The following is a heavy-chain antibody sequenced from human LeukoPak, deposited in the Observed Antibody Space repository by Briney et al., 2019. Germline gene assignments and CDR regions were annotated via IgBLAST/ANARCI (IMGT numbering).Heavy chain of an antibody. D-gene: IGHD3-16*01. Sequence: PSETLSLTCTVSGGSILSYYWSWIRQPPGKGLEWIGYIYYSGSTNYNPSLKSRVTISVDTSKNQFSLKLSSVTAADTAVYYWARGESIIHYYYYGMDVWGQGTTVTVSS. V-gene: IGHV4-59*01. CDR3: ARGESIIHYYYYGMDV. CDR1: GGSILSYY. J-gene: IGHJ6*02. CDR2: IYYSGST.